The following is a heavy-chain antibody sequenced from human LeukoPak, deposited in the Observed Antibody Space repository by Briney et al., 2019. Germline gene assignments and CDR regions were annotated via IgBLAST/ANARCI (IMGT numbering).Heavy chain of an antibody. CDR1: GGSFSGYY. CDR2: INHSGST. J-gene: IGHJ6*03. Sequence: PSETLSLTCAVYGGSFSGYYWSWIRQPPGKGLEWIGEINHSGSTNYNPSLKSRVTISVDTSKNQFSLKLSSVTAADTAVYYCARYDILTGNVGYCYYYMDVWGKGTTVTVSS. CDR3: ARYDILTGNVGYCYYYMDV. D-gene: IGHD3-9*01. V-gene: IGHV4-34*01.